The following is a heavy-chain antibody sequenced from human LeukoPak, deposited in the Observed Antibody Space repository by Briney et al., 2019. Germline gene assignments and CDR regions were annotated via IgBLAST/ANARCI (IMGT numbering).Heavy chain of an antibody. Sequence: ASVKVSCKASGYTFTSYDINWVRQATGQGLEWMGWMNPNSGNTGYAQKFQGRVTMTRNTSISTAYMELSSLRSEDTAVYYCARARMVRGVLTWVRLYYYYYMDVWGKGTTVTISS. CDR2: MNPNSGNT. V-gene: IGHV1-8*01. J-gene: IGHJ6*03. CDR3: ARARMVRGVLTWVRLYYYYYMDV. D-gene: IGHD3-10*01. CDR1: GYTFTSYD.